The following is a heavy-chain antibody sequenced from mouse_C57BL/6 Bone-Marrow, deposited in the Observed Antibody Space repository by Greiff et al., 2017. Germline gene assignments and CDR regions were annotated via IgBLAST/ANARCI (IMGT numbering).Heavy chain of an antibody. D-gene: IGHD4-1*01. CDR3: ERRGWDDD. CDR1: GYTFTSYW. V-gene: IGHV1-50*01. CDR2: IDPSASYT. Sequence: QVQLKQPGAELVKPGASVTLSCKASGYTFTSYWMHWVKQRPGQGLEWIGEIDPSASYTNYNQKFKGKATLTVDTSSSTAYMQLSSLTSEDSAVYYCERRGWDDDWGQGTTLTVSS. J-gene: IGHJ2*01.